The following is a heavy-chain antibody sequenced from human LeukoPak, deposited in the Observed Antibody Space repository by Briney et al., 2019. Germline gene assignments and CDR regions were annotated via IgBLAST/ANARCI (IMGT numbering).Heavy chain of an antibody. CDR3: ARHMDDSSGYSPIKIDY. CDR1: GYTFTSYW. D-gene: IGHD3-22*01. V-gene: IGHV5-51*01. J-gene: IGHJ4*02. Sequence: GESLKISCQGSGYTFTSYWIAWVRQTPGKGLEWMGIIYPGDSDTRYSPSFQGQVTISADKSISTAYLQWSSLKASDTAMYYCARHMDDSSGYSPIKIDYWGQGTLVTVSS. CDR2: IYPGDSDT.